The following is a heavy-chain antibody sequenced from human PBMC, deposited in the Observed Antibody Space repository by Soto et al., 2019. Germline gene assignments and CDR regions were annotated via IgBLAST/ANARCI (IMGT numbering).Heavy chain of an antibody. Sequence: GGSLRLSCAASGFTFSRYYMNWVRQAPGKGLEWVSSISTTSTYTHYADSLKGRFTISRDNAKKLLYLQMDSLRAEDTAVYYCARDDGLSSTNVKAFDIWGQGTKVTV. CDR2: ISTTSTYT. D-gene: IGHD2-2*01. CDR3: ARDDGLSSTNVKAFDI. CDR1: GFTFSRYY. J-gene: IGHJ3*02. V-gene: IGHV3-21*01.